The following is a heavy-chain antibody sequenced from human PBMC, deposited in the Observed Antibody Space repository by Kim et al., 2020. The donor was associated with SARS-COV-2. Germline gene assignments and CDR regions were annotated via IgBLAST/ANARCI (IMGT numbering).Heavy chain of an antibody. J-gene: IGHJ4*02. CDR3: AKDGRWFGDLPFDY. Sequence: GVSLRLSCAASGFTFSTYGMHWVRQAPGKGLEWVAVVSYDGITKNYADSVKGRFTISRDNAKNTLYLQMNSLRGEDTAVYYGAKDGRWFGDLPFDYLGQGTMITVS. CDR1: GFTFSTYG. CDR2: VSYDGITK. V-gene: IGHV3-30*18. D-gene: IGHD3-10*01.